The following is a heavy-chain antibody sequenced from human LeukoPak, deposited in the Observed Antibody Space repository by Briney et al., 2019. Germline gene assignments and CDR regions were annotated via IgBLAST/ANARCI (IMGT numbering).Heavy chain of an antibody. CDR2: INAGNGNT. CDR1: GGTFSSYA. J-gene: IGHJ4*02. CDR3: TLTDYGDY. V-gene: IGHV1-3*01. Sequence: GSSVKVSCKASGGTFSSYAISWVRQAPGQRLEWMGWINAGNGNTKYLQKFQGRVTITRDTSASTAYMELSSLRSEDTAVYYCTLTDYGDYWGQGTLVTVSS.